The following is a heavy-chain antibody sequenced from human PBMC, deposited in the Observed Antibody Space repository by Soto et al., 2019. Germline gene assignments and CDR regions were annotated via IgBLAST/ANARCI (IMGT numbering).Heavy chain of an antibody. J-gene: IGHJ4*02. CDR2: IIPIFGTA. CDR3: ARDREGTYYYYSSGYTMGLRLDY. D-gene: IGHD3-22*01. Sequence: QVQLVQSGAEVKKPGSSVKVSCKASGGTFSSYAISWVRQAPGQGLEWMGGIIPIFGTANYAQKFQGRVTITADESTSTAYMELSSLRSEDTAVYYCARDREGTYYYYSSGYTMGLRLDYWGQGTLVTVSS. CDR1: GGTFSSYA. V-gene: IGHV1-69*01.